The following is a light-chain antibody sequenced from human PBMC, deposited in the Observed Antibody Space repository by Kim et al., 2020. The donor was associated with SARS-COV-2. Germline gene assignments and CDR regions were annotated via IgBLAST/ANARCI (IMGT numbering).Light chain of an antibody. CDR2: GKN. Sequence: ALGPTVRITCQGASLRNYYASWYQQKPGQAPVLVFYGKNNRPSGIPDRFSGSYSGNTASLTITATQAEDEAYYYCSSRESSAIHCMFGGGTKLTVL. V-gene: IGLV3-19*01. CDR3: SSRESSAIHCM. CDR1: SLRNYY. J-gene: IGLJ3*02.